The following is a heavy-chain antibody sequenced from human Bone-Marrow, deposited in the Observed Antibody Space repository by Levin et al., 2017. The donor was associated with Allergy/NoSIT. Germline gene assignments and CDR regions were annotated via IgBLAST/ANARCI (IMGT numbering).Heavy chain of an antibody. J-gene: IGHJ3*02. D-gene: IGHD2/OR15-2a*01. CDR2: ISSSGTDM. CDR1: GFKFSDRG. CDR3: ARGIIGDVRVAHKEAFDI. Sequence: ETLSLTCAASGFKFSDRGMHWVRQAPGKGLEWVSSISSSGTDMYNADSVKGRFTISRDNAKNSLNLQMSSLRAEDTAVYYCARGIIGDVRVAHKEAFDIWGQGTMVTVSS. V-gene: IGHV3-21*01.